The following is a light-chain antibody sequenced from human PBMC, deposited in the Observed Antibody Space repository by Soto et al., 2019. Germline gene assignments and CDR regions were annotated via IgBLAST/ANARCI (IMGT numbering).Light chain of an antibody. J-gene: IGKJ4*01. CDR1: QSISSY. CDR2: AAS. CDR3: QQSYSTPLT. V-gene: IGKV1-39*01. Sequence: DIHMNQSQSSLSASVVERVSIACRASQSISSYLNWYQQKPGKAPKLLIYAASSLQSGVPSRFSGSGSGTDFTLTISSLQPEDFATYYCQQSYSTPLTFGGGTKVDIK.